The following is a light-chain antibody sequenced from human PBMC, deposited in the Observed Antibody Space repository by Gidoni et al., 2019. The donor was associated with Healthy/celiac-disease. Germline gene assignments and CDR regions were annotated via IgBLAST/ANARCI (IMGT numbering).Light chain of an antibody. V-gene: IGKV1-39*01. CDR3: QQSYSTPYT. CDR1: QSISTY. CDR2: AAS. J-gene: IGKJ2*01. Sequence: DIQMTQSPSSLSASVGDRVTITCQAGQSISTYLSWFKQKPGKAPKLLIYAASNLQSGVPSRFSGSGSGTDFTLTIISLQPEDFATYYCQQSYSTPYTFGQGTKLEIK.